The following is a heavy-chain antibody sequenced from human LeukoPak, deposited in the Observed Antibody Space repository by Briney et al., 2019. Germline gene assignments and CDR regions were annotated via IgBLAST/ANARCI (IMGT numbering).Heavy chain of an antibody. CDR1: GFTFSSYV. CDR2: ISGSGGST. V-gene: IGHV3-23*01. J-gene: IGHJ4*02. D-gene: IGHD3-22*01. CDR3: ANGRLYYYDNSGYSTL. Sequence: GGSLRLSCAASGFTFSSYVMSWVRQAPGKGLEWVSAISGSGGSTYYADSVKGRFTISRDNSKNTLYLQMNSLRAEDTAVYYCANGRLYYYDNSGYSTLWGQGTLVTVSS.